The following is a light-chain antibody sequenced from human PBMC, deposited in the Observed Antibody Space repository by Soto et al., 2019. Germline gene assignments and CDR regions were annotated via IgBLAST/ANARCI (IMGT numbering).Light chain of an antibody. CDR3: SSFTTTRTYV. Sequence: QSVLTQPASVSGSPGQSITISCTGTSSDVGHCNCVSWYQQHPGKAPKLMIYEVNNRPSGVSNRFSGSKSGHTASLTISGLQAEDEAEYYCSSFTTTRTYVFGTGTKVTVL. CDR1: SSDVGHCNC. J-gene: IGLJ1*01. V-gene: IGLV2-14*01. CDR2: EVN.